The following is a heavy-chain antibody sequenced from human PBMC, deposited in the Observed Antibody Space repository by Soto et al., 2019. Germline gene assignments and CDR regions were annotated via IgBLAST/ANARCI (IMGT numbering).Heavy chain of an antibody. CDR2: ISGIGGST. Sequence: PGGSLRLSCAAPGFTFSSYAMSWVRQAPGKGLEWVSAISGIGGSTYLADSVKGRLSISRDNSKNTVSLLMNSLRAEDTAVYFCARGSSGYISSWYYFDYWGRGTLVTVSS. V-gene: IGHV3-23*01. CDR3: ARGSSGYISSWYYFDY. CDR1: GFTFSSYA. J-gene: IGHJ4*02. D-gene: IGHD6-13*01.